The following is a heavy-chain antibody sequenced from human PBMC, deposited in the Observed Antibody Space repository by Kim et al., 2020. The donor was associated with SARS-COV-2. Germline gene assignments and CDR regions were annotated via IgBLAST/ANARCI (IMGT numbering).Heavy chain of an antibody. Sequence: GGSLRLSCAASGFTFDDSAMHWVRQTPGKGLEWVSGINWNSGHIAYADSVKGRFTISRDNAKNSLYLQMNSLRAEDTAFYYCAKDRGWHAGIDYWGQGTL. CDR3: AKDRGWHAGIDY. J-gene: IGHJ4*02. CDR2: INWNSGHI. CDR1: GFTFDDSA. D-gene: IGHD6-19*01. V-gene: IGHV3-9*01.